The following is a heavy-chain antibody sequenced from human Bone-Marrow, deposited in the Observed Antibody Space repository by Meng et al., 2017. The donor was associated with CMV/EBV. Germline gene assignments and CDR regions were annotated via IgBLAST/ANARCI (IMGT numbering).Heavy chain of an antibody. Sequence: GESLKISCAASGFTVSSNYMSWVRQAPGKGLEWVSSISSSGSATHYADSVKGRFTISRDNAKNSFYLRMNSLRAEDTAVYYCARVVGGLSPNGAYWGPGTLVTVSS. J-gene: IGHJ4*02. D-gene: IGHD3-16*01. V-gene: IGHV3-11*04. CDR2: ISSSGSAT. CDR3: ARVVGGLSPNGAY. CDR1: GFTVSSNY.